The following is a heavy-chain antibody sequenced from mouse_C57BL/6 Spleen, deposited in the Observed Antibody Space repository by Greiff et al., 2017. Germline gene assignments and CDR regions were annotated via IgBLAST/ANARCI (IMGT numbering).Heavy chain of an antibody. CDR3: ARCIYYDYDGTY. J-gene: IGHJ3*01. CDR2: INPGSGGT. D-gene: IGHD2-4*01. V-gene: IGHV1-54*01. CDR1: GYAFTNYL. Sequence: VKLQESGAELVRPGTSVKVSCKASGYAFTNYLIEWVKQRPGQGLEWIGVINPGSGGTNYNEKFKGKATLTADKSSSTAYMQLSSLTSEDSAVYFCARCIYYDYDGTYWGQGTLVTVSA.